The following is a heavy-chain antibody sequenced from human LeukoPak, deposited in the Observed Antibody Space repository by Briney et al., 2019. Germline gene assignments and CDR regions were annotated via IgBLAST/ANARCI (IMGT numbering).Heavy chain of an antibody. Sequence: SETLSLTCAVSGGSISSGGYSWSWIRQPPGKGLEWIGYIYHSGSTYYNPSLKSRVTISVDTSKNQFSLKLSSVTAADTAVYYCARAPRLTGYYLRWGQGTLVTVSS. J-gene: IGHJ4*02. CDR3: ARAPRLTGYYLR. V-gene: IGHV4-30-2*01. CDR2: IYHSGST. D-gene: IGHD3-9*01. CDR1: GGSISSGGYS.